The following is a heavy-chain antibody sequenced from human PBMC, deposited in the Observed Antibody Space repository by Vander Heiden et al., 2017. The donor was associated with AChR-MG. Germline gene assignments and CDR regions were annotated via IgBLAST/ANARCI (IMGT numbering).Heavy chain of an antibody. D-gene: IGHD4-17*01. Sequence: EVQLLESGGGLVQPGGSLRLSCAASGFTFSSYAMSWVRQAPGKGLEWVSAISGSGGSTYYADAVKGRFTISRDNSKNTMYLQMNSMRAEDTAVYYCGKHYGDYGEWFDPWGHGSLVTVSS. V-gene: IGHV3-23*01. CDR1: GFTFSSYA. CDR2: ISGSGGST. CDR3: GKHYGDYGEWFDP. J-gene: IGHJ5*02.